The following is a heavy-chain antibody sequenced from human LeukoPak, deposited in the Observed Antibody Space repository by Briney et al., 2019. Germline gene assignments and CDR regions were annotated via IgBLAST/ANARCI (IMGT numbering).Heavy chain of an antibody. Sequence: PGRSLRLSCAASGFTFDDYAMHWVRQAPGKGLEWVSGISWNSGSIGYADSVKGRFTISRDNAKNSLYLQMNSLRAEDTALYYCAKDLQEIGGSAFDIWGQGTMVTVSS. V-gene: IGHV3-9*01. CDR2: ISWNSGSI. CDR3: AKDLQEIGGSAFDI. D-gene: IGHD5-24*01. J-gene: IGHJ3*02. CDR1: GFTFDDYA.